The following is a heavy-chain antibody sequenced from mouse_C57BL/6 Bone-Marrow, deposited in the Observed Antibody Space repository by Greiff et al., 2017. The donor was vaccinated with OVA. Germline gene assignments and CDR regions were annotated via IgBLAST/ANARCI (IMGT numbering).Heavy chain of an antibody. Sequence: EVQRVESGGGLVKPGGSLKLSCPASGFTFSDYGMHWVRQAPEKGLEWVAYISSGSSTIYYADTVKGRFTISRDNAKNTLFLQMTSLRSEDTAMYYCARPGYYYGTLYYFDYWGQGTTLTVSS. D-gene: IGHD1-1*01. CDR3: ARPGYYYGTLYYFDY. CDR2: ISSGSSTI. J-gene: IGHJ2*01. CDR1: GFTFSDYG. V-gene: IGHV5-17*01.